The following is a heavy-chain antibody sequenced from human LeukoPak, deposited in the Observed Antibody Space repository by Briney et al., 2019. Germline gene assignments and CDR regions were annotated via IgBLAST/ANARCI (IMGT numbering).Heavy chain of an antibody. D-gene: IGHD1-26*01. V-gene: IGHV1-24*01. CDR2: FDPEDGET. J-gene: IGHJ4*02. Sequence: ASVKVSCKVSGYTLIELSMHWVRQAPGKGLEWMGGFDPEDGETIYAQKFQGRVTMTEDTSTDTACMELSSLRSEDTAVYYCATEVVGATSPYKFDYWGQGALVTVSS. CDR1: GYTLIELS. CDR3: ATEVVGATSPYKFDY.